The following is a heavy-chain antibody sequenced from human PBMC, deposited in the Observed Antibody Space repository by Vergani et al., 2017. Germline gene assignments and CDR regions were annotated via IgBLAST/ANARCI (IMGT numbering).Heavy chain of an antibody. V-gene: IGHV1-69*12. CDR2: IIPIFGTA. CDR1: GATFRSNT. D-gene: IGHD3-22*01. Sequence: QVQLVQSGAEVKKPGSSVKVSCKASGATFRSNTISWVRQVPGQGLEWMGGIIPIFGTANYAQKFQGRVTITADESTSTAYMELSSLRSEDTAVYYCARDRAAYYYDSSGPNRAPRFDYWGQGTLVTVSS. J-gene: IGHJ4*02. CDR3: ARDRAAYYYDSSGPNRAPRFDY.